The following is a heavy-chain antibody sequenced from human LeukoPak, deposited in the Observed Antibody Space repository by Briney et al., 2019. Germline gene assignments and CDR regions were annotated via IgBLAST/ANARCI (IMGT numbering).Heavy chain of an antibody. CDR1: GFTFSSYA. D-gene: IGHD3-22*01. J-gene: IGHJ4*02. V-gene: IGHV3-23*01. CDR3: ARVKDYDSSGPIDY. Sequence: GGSLRLSCAASGFTFSSYAMSWVRQAPGKGLEWVSAISGSGGSTYYADSVKGRFTISRDNSKNTLYLQMNSLRAEDTAVYYCARVKDYDSSGPIDYWGQGTLVTVSS. CDR2: ISGSGGST.